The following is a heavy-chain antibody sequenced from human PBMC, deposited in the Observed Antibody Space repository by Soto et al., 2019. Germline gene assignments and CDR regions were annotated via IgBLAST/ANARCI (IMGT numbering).Heavy chain of an antibody. Sequence: SETLSLTCTVSGGSISSGDYYWSWIRQPPGKSIEWIGYIYYSGSTYYNQSLKSRVTISVDTSKNQFSLKLSSVTAADKAVYYCAREQAWNYYGSGSYFWEPWGQGTLVTVS. J-gene: IGHJ5*02. V-gene: IGHV4-30-4*01. CDR3: AREQAWNYYGSGSYFWEP. CDR2: IYYSGST. CDR1: GGSISSGDYY. D-gene: IGHD3-10*01.